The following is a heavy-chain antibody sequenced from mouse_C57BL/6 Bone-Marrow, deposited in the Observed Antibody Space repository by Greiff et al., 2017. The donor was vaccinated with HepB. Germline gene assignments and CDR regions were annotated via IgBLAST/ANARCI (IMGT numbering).Heavy chain of an antibody. CDR1: GFSLTSYG. J-gene: IGHJ1*03. CDR3: AKMNSNRPRYFDV. V-gene: IGHV2-5*01. Sequence: QVQLKESGPGLVQPSQSLSITCTVSGFSLTSYGVHWVRQSPGKGLEWLGVIWRGGSTDYNAAFMSRLSITKDNSKSQVFFKMNSLQADDTAIYYCAKMNSNRPRYFDVWGTGTTVTVSS. CDR2: IWRGGST. D-gene: IGHD2-5*01.